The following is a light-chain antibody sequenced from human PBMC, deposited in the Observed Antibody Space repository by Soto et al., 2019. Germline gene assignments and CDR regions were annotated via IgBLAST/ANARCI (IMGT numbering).Light chain of an antibody. CDR2: EAS. V-gene: IGKV1-5*03. J-gene: IGKJ1*01. CDR1: QIISSW. Sequence: DIQMTQSPSTLSASVGDRVTITCRASQIISSWLAWYQQKPGKAPKLSLYEASILESGVPSRFSGSGSGTEFTLTISSLQPDDFATYYCQQYDTYRTFGPGTKVEIK. CDR3: QQYDTYRT.